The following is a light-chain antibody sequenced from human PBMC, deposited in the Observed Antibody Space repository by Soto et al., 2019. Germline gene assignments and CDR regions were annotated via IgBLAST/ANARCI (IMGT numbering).Light chain of an antibody. J-gene: IGKJ1*01. V-gene: IGKV1-6*01. CDR2: AAS. CDR1: QGIGND. Sequence: AIQMTQSPSSLSSSLGDRVTITCRASQGIGNDLGWYQQKPGNAPRLLIYAASTLQSGVPSRFSGSGSGTDFTLTISSLQPEDFATYYCLQDYNFPWTFGQGTKGEIK. CDR3: LQDYNFPWT.